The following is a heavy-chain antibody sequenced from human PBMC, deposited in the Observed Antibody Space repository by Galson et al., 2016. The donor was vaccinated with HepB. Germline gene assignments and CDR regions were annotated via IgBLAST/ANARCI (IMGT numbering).Heavy chain of an antibody. CDR3: ARSWGGRFGEPIDY. V-gene: IGHV4-31*03. Sequence: TLSLTCTVSGRSISGGGYYWTWIRQHPGKGLEWIGYIYYSGSTYYNPSLKSRVTISLDASKNQFSLRLTSVTAADTAVYYCARSWGGRFGEPIDYWGQGTVVTVSS. CDR1: GRSISGGGYY. CDR2: IYYSGST. J-gene: IGHJ4*02. D-gene: IGHD3-10*01.